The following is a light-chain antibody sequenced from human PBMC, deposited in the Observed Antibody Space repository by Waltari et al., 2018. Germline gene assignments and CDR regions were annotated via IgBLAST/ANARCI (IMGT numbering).Light chain of an antibody. V-gene: IGKV2-30*02. CDR1: QSLVRSDGNTY. Sequence: DVVMTQSPLPRPVTLGQPASISCKASQSLVRSDGNTYLQWFQQRPGQSPRRLIYKVSTRESGVPDRFSGSGSGTDFTLKISRVEAEDVGVYYCMQGTHWPYTFGQGTKLDIK. CDR3: MQGTHWPYT. CDR2: KVS. J-gene: IGKJ2*01.